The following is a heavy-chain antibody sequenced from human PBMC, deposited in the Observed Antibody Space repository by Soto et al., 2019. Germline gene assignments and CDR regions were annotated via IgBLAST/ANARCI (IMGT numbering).Heavy chain of an antibody. V-gene: IGHV3-23*01. J-gene: IGHJ6*02. Sequence: PGGSLRLSCAASGFTFGTTDMSWVRQAPGEGLEWVSTIDGSGGITYYADSVKGRFTISRDNSRNTVYLQMNSLRGDDTAVYYCAKGLRDYYYYGMDVWGQGTTVTVSS. CDR3: AKGLRDYYYYGMDV. CDR1: GFTFGTTD. D-gene: IGHD3-16*01. CDR2: IDGSGGIT.